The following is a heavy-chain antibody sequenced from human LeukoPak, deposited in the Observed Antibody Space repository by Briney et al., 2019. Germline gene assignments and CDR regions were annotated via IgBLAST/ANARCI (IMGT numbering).Heavy chain of an antibody. J-gene: IGHJ4*02. CDR1: GYTFTSYG. Sequence: ASVKVSCKASGYTFTSYGISWVRQAPGQGLEWMEWISAYNGNTNYAQKLQGRVTMTTDTSTSTAYMELRSLRSDDTAVYYCARDGMTYYYESSGYLSFDYWGQGTLVTVSS. CDR2: ISAYNGNT. V-gene: IGHV1-18*01. CDR3: ARDGMTYYYESSGYLSFDY. D-gene: IGHD3-22*01.